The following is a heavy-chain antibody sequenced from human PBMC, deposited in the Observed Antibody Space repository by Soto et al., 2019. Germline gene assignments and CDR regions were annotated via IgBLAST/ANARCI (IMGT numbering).Heavy chain of an antibody. V-gene: IGHV3-53*02. Sequence: EVQLVETGGGLIQPGGSLRLSCAASGFTVSSNYMSWVRQAPGKGLEWVSLIYSGGSTYYADSVKGRFTISRDNSKNTLYLQMNSLRAEDTAVYYCAREDIVATRFYYYYYGMDVWGQGTTVTVSS. CDR2: IYSGGST. CDR1: GFTVSSNY. D-gene: IGHD5-12*01. J-gene: IGHJ6*02. CDR3: AREDIVATRFYYYYYGMDV.